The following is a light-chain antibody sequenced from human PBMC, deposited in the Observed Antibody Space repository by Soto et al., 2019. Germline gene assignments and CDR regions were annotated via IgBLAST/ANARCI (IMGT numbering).Light chain of an antibody. Sequence: DIQMTQSPSTLSASVGDRVTITCRASQSISSSLAWYQQKPAKAPTLLIYKASSLESGVPSRFSGGESGTEFSLTISGLQPDDFGTYYCQQYTTYPFTFGQGTRLEIK. J-gene: IGKJ2*01. V-gene: IGKV1-5*03. CDR2: KAS. CDR1: QSISSS. CDR3: QQYTTYPFT.